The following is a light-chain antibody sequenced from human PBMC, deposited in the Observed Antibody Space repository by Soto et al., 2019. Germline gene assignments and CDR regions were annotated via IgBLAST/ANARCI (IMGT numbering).Light chain of an antibody. CDR3: QVWDSSPV. V-gene: IGLV3-21*04. CDR2: YDS. J-gene: IGLJ2*01. Sequence: SYELTQPPSVSVAPGKTARITCGGNNIGSKSVHWYQQKPGQSPVLVIYYDSDRPSGIPERFSGSNSGNTATLTISRVEGGDEADYYCQVWDSSPVFGGGTKVTVL. CDR1: NIGSKS.